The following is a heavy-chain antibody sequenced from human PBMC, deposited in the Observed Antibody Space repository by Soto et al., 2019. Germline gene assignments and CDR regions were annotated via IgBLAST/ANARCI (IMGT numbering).Heavy chain of an antibody. CDR1: GFAFSGAA. CDR3: TRPQYFYDSGSSDD. V-gene: IGHV3-73*02. D-gene: IGHD3-10*01. J-gene: IGHJ4*02. CDR2: IKSRTDSYAT. Sequence: EVQLVESGGGLVQPGGSLKLSCAASGFAFSGAAMHWVRQASGKGLEWLGRIKSRTDSYATAYAASVKGRFIISRDDSKNTAYLQMNSLKSEDTAVYYCTRPQYFYDSGSSDDWGQGTLVTVSS.